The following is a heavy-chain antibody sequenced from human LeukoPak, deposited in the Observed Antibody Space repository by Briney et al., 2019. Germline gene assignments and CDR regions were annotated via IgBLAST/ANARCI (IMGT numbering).Heavy chain of an antibody. D-gene: IGHD2-2*01. J-gene: IGHJ4*02. CDR2: IYASGST. V-gene: IGHV4-61*02. CDR3: ARGRQHDY. CDR1: GGSISSGSYY. Sequence: SETLSLTCTVSGGSISSGSYYWSWVRQPAGKGLEWIGRIYASGSTYYNPSLKSRVTISVDTSKNQFSLKLSSVTAADTAVYYCARGRQHDYWGQGTLVTVSS.